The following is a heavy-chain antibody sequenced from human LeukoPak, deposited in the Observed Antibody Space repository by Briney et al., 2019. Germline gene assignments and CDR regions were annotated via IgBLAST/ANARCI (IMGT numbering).Heavy chain of an antibody. V-gene: IGHV4-38-2*02. CDR3: ARVRGARRKEDY. Sequence: SETLSLTCTVSGYSISSGYYRGWIRQPPGKGLEWIGSIYHSGSTYYNPSLKSRVTISVDTSKNQFSLKLSSVTAADTAVYYCARVRGARRKEDYWGQGTLVTVSS. CDR2: IYHSGST. J-gene: IGHJ4*02. D-gene: IGHD3-10*01. CDR1: GYSISSGYY.